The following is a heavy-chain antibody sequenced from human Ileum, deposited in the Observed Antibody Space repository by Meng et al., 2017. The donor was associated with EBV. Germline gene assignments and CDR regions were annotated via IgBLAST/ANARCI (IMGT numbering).Heavy chain of an antibody. J-gene: IGHJ4*02. V-gene: IGHV4-59*01. D-gene: IGHD1-26*01. CDR3: AKGGQWDPLDS. Sequence: VQRRASGPGLGKPSGTLSLTCDVSGVSISGNYWSWIRQSPVKGLEWIGFFYEGTTNYNPSLKSRVTIAAGPANNQISLRLSSVTSADTAVYYCAKGGQWDPLDSWGRGILVTVSS. CDR1: GVSISGNY. CDR2: FYEGTT.